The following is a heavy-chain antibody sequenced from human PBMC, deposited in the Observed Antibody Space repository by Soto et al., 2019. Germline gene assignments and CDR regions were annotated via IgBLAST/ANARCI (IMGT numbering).Heavy chain of an antibody. CDR1: GGTFSSYA. Sequence: GASVKVSCKASGGTFSSYAISCVRRAPGQVLEWMGGIIPIFGTANYAQKFQGRVTITADESTSTAYMELSSLRSEDTAVYYCARGTVEMATTVGSTFDYWGQGTLVTVSS. CDR3: ARGTVEMATTVGSTFDY. V-gene: IGHV1-69*13. CDR2: IIPIFGTA. D-gene: IGHD5-12*01. J-gene: IGHJ4*02.